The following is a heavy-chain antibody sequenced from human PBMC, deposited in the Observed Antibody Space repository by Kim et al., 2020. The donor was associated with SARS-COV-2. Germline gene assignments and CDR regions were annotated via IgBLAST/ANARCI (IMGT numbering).Heavy chain of an antibody. Sequence: GGSLRLSCAASGFTFSDYYMSWIRQAPGKGLEWVSYISSSSSYTNYADSVKGRFTISRDNAKNSLYLQMNSLRAEDTAVYYCARGPGYYPTSEYFQHWGQGTLVTVSS. D-gene: IGHD1-26*01. CDR2: ISSSSSYT. CDR1: GFTFSDYY. J-gene: IGHJ1*01. CDR3: ARGPGYYPTSEYFQH. V-gene: IGHV3-11*06.